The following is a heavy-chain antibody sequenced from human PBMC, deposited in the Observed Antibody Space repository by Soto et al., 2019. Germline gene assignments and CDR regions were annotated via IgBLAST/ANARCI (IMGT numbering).Heavy chain of an antibody. CDR3: ARAIRVIPVNGRGYYYYGLDV. J-gene: IGHJ6*02. D-gene: IGHD6-19*01. V-gene: IGHV6-1*01. CDR2: TYYRSKWYN. Sequence: SQTLSLTCAISGDSVSSNSAAWNWIRQSPSRGLEWLGRTYYRSKWYNDYAVSLRSRVTINPETSKNQISLQLDSVTPEDTAVYYCARAIRVIPVNGRGYYYYGLDVWGQGTTVTVSS. CDR1: GDSVSSNSAA.